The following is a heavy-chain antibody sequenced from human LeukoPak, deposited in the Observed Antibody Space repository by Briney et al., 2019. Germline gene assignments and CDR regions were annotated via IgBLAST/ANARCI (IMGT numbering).Heavy chain of an antibody. CDR2: IYYSGST. Sequence: PSETLSLTCTVSGGSISSSIYYWGWIRQPPGKGLEWIGSIYYSGSTYYNPSLKSRVTISVDTSKNQFSLKLSSVTAADTAVYYCARDGHAHGPSSSSVEVDYWGQGTLVTVSS. J-gene: IGHJ4*02. CDR1: GGSISSSIYY. D-gene: IGHD6-6*01. V-gene: IGHV4-39*07. CDR3: ARDGHAHGPSSSSVEVDY.